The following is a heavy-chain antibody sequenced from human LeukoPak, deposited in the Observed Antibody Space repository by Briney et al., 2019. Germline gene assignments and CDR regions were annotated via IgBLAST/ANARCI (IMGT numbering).Heavy chain of an antibody. V-gene: IGHV1-2*02. CDR1: GYTFTGYY. CDR3: ATGSSGYPFLDY. J-gene: IGHJ4*02. Sequence: ASVKVSCKASGYTFTGYYMHWVRQAPGQGLEWMGWINPNSGGTNHAQKFQGRVTMTRDTSISTAYIELSSLRSEDTAVYYCATGSSGYPFLDYWGQGTLVTVSS. D-gene: IGHD3-22*01. CDR2: INPNSGGT.